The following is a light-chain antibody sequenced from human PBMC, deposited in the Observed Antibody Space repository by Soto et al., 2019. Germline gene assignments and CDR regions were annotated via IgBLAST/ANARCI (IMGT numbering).Light chain of an antibody. CDR2: DVS. J-gene: IGLJ1*01. Sequence: QSVLTQPASVSGSPGQSITISCIGTISDVGGYDYVSWYQQHPGKAPKLMIYDVSNRPSGVSDRFSGSKSGHTASLTISGLQAEDEADYYCSSYTASGTYVFGTGTKLTVL. CDR3: SSYTASGTYV. V-gene: IGLV2-14*01. CDR1: ISDVGGYDY.